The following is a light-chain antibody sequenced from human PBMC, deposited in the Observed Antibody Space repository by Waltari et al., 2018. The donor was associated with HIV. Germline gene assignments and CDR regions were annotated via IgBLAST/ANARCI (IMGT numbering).Light chain of an antibody. CDR1: ESLRRENGFKY. Sequence: IVMSQSPRYLPVSFGAPASISCASNESLRRENGFKYLDWYLQRPGRTPQLLIHLATSRAFGVPTRFGGSASDTNFTLTISRVETGDVGLYYCMQTLRIPWTFGQGTRV. J-gene: IGKJ1*01. CDR2: LAT. V-gene: IGKV2-28*01. CDR3: MQTLRIPWT.